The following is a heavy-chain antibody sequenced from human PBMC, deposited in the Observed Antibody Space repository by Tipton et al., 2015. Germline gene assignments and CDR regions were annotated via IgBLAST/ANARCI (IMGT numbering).Heavy chain of an antibody. Sequence: TLSLTCTVSGDSVISRTYYWSWIRQPPGKGLEWIGYIYYSGSTKYNPSLKSRVTISEDTSKTQFSLELRSVTAADTAVYYCASGWLAGGGFSSWGQGTPVTVSP. J-gene: IGHJ4*02. CDR1: GDSVISRTYY. V-gene: IGHV4-61*01. D-gene: IGHD5-12*01. CDR3: ASGWLAGGGFSS. CDR2: IYYSGST.